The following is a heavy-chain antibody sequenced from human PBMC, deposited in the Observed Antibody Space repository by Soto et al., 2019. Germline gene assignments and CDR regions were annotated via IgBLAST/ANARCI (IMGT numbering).Heavy chain of an antibody. D-gene: IGHD1-1*01. Sequence: SETLSLTCTVSGGSISSSSYYWGWIRQPPGKGLEWIGSIYYSGSTYYNQSLKSRVTISVDASKNHFSLKLSSVTAADTAVYYCARRSNYYFDYWGQGTLVTVSS. CDR2: IYYSGST. CDR3: ARRSNYYFDY. CDR1: GGSISSSSYY. V-gene: IGHV4-39*01. J-gene: IGHJ4*02.